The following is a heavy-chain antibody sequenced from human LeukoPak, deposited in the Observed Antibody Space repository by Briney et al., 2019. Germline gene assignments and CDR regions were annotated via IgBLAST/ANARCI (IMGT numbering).Heavy chain of an antibody. V-gene: IGHV1-2*02. CDR2: INPNSGGT. CDR1: GYTFTGYY. J-gene: IGHJ3*02. D-gene: IGHD3-10*01. CDR3: ALRARGSGYYGSGSYSRAFDI. Sequence: ASVKVSCKASGYTFTGYYMHWVRQAPGQGLEWMGWINPNSGGTNYAQKFQGRVTMTRDTSISTAYMVLSRLRSDDTAVYYCALRARGSGYYGSGSYSRAFDIWGQGTMVTVSS.